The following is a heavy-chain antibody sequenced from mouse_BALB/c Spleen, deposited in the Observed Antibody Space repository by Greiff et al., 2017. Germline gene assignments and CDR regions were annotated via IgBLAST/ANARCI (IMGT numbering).Heavy chain of an antibody. J-gene: IGHJ4*01. V-gene: IGHV1S137*01. CDR3: ASQGIYRDYAMDY. CDR2: ISTYYGDA. D-gene: IGHD3-2*02. CDR1: GYTFTDYA. Sequence: QVQLQQSGAELVRPGVSVKISCKGSGYTFTDYAMHWVKQSHAKSLEWIGVISTYYGDASYNQKFKGKATMTVDKSSSTAYMELARLTSEDSAIYYCASQGIYRDYAMDYWGQGTSVTVSS.